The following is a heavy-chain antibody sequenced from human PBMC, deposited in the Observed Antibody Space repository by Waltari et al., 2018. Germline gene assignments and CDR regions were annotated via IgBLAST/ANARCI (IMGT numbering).Heavy chain of an antibody. CDR1: VFTLSDQC. CDR2: INQDGET. V-gene: IGHV3-7*04. CDR3: ARDPTLFGVRQNYFDS. Sequence: EALLVESGGNLVQPGGPLGLPCDASVFTLSDQCMSWVRQVPGKGLEWVASINQDGETNYVASVKGRFTISRDNAKKSLVLLLNNLRADDSGIYYCARDPTLFGVRQNYFDSWGQGTLVTVSS. D-gene: IGHD3-3*01. J-gene: IGHJ4*02.